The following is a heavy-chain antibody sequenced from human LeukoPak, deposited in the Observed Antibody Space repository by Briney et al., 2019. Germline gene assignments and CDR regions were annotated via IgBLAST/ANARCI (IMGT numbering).Heavy chain of an antibody. J-gene: IGHJ6*04. Sequence: GGSLRLSCAASGFTFSDYAMNWVRQAPGKGLEWVAGISKNGVGTYYADSAKGRFTISRDNSKNTLYLQMNSLRAEDTAVYYCARDKLLWFGELFYYHGMDVWGKGTTVTVSS. CDR3: ARDKLLWFGELFYYHGMDV. CDR2: ISKNGVGT. CDR1: GFTFSDYA. D-gene: IGHD3-10*01. V-gene: IGHV3-23*01.